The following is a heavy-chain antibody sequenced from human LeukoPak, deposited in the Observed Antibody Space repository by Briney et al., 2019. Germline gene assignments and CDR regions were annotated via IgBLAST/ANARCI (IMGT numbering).Heavy chain of an antibody. CDR1: GFTFDDYG. CDR2: INWNGGST. Sequence: GGSLRLSCTASGFTFDDYGMSWVRQAPGKGLEWVSGINWNGGSTGYADSVKGRFTISRDNAKNSLYLQMNSLRAEDTALYYCARILHILRFLEWSSFDYWGQGTLVTVSS. V-gene: IGHV3-20*04. J-gene: IGHJ4*02. D-gene: IGHD3-3*01. CDR3: ARILHILRFLEWSSFDY.